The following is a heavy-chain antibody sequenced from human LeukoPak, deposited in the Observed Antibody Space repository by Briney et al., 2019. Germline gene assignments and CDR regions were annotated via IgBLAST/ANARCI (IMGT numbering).Heavy chain of an antibody. D-gene: IGHD3-10*01. V-gene: IGHV1-8*01. Sequence: ASVKVSCKASGYTFTSYDINWVRQATGQGLEWMGWMNPNGGNTGYAQKFQGRVTMTRNTSISTAYMELSSLRSEDTAVYYCARGGGVGYYYGSGSYLDYWGQGTLVTVSS. CDR1: GYTFTSYD. J-gene: IGHJ4*02. CDR3: ARGGGVGYYYGSGSYLDY. CDR2: MNPNGGNT.